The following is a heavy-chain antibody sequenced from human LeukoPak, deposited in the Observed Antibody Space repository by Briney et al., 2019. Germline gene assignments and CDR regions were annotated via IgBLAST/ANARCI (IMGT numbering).Heavy chain of an antibody. CDR2: FDPEDGET. J-gene: IGHJ4*02. D-gene: IGHD5-12*01. Sequence: ASVKVSCKVSGYTLTELSMHWVRQAPGKGLEWMGGFDPEDGETIYAQKFQGRVTMTEDTSTDTAYMELSSLRSEDTAVYYCATGSGYGATGGGVGFDYWGQGTLVTVSS. V-gene: IGHV1-24*01. CDR1: GYTLTELS. CDR3: ATGSGYGATGGGVGFDY.